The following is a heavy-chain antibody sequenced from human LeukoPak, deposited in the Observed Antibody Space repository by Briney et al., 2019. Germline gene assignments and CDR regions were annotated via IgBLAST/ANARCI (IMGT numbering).Heavy chain of an antibody. V-gene: IGHV3-21*01. D-gene: IGHD2-2*01. CDR1: GFPLSSYS. CDR2: MSSSSSYI. Sequence: GGPLRLSCAAWGFPLSSYSMKEVHQAPGKGLEWVSSMSSSSSYIYYPDSVKGRFTISRDNAKNSLYLQMDSLRAEDPAVYYCARTTTACSSTSCYEAREDFDYWGQGTLVTVSS. CDR3: ARTTTACSSTSCYEAREDFDY. J-gene: IGHJ4*02.